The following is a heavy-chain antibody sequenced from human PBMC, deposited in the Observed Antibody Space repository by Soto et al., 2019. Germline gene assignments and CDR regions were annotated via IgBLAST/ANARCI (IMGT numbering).Heavy chain of an antibody. CDR1: GYTLTSYY. CDR2: INPNGGST. D-gene: IGHD6-6*01. J-gene: IGHJ4*02. V-gene: IGHV1-46*03. Sequence: QVQLVQSGAEVKEPGASVKVSCKASGYTLTSYYIHWIRQAPGQRIEWMGIINPNGGSTNYAQSFQGRVTITRDTSTSTVYMDLSSLRSEDTAVYYCARGLASGDYWGQGTLVTVSS. CDR3: ARGLASGDY.